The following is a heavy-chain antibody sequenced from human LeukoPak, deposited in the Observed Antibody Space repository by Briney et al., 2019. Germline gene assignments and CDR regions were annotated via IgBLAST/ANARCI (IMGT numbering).Heavy chain of an antibody. CDR1: GGTFSSYA. CDR3: ARVGDPGPPKFDY. J-gene: IGHJ4*02. CDR2: IIPIFGTA. D-gene: IGHD3-10*01. Sequence: SVKVSCKASGGTFSSYAIGWVRQAPGQGLEWMGGIIPIFGTANYAQKFQGRVTITTDESTSTAYMELSSLRSEDTAVYYCARVGDPGPPKFDYWGQGTLVTVSS. V-gene: IGHV1-69*05.